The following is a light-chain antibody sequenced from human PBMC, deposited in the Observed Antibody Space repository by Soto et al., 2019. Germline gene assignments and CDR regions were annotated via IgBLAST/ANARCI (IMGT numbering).Light chain of an antibody. CDR2: GAS. Sequence: EIVLTQSPGTLSLSPGERATLSCRASQSVTSNYLTWYQQKPGQAPRLLIFGASSRATGIPHRFSGSGSGTDFTLSISRLEPVDFAVYYCQQYGSSPGTFGQGTRLEIK. V-gene: IGKV3-20*01. CDR1: QSVTSNY. J-gene: IGKJ2*01. CDR3: QQYGSSPGT.